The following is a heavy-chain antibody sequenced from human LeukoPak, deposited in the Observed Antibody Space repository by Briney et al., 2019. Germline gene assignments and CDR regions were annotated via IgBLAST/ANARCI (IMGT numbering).Heavy chain of an antibody. V-gene: IGHV1-46*01. J-gene: IGHJ4*02. CDR2: INPSGGST. CDR1: GYTFTSYY. Sequence: SSVKVSYKASGYTFTSYYMHWVRQAPGQGREWMGIINPSGGSTSYAQKFQGRVTMTRDTSTSTVYMELSSLRSEDTAVYYCARDGDNSSSWFYFDYWGQGTLVTVSS. D-gene: IGHD6-13*01. CDR3: ARDGDNSSSWFYFDY.